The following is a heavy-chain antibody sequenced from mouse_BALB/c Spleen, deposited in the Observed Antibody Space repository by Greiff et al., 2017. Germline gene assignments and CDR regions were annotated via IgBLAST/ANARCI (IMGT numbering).Heavy chain of an antibody. J-gene: IGHJ2*01. D-gene: IGHD1-1*01. V-gene: IGHV5-6*03. Sequence: EVKLVESGGGLVQPGGSLKLSCAASGFTFSSYGMSWVRQTPDKRLEWVATISSGGSYTYYPDSVKGRFTISRDNAKNTLYLQMSSLKSEDTAMYYCARLRDYYGSSYDYWGQGTTLTVSS. CDR2: ISSGGSYT. CDR3: ARLRDYYGSSYDY. CDR1: GFTFSSYG.